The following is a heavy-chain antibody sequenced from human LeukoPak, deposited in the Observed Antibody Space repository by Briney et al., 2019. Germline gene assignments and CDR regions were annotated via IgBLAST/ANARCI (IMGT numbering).Heavy chain of an antibody. CDR1: GGSISSYY. V-gene: IGHV4-59*01. CDR3: ARVVYYDSSGYYNGYYYYYMDV. D-gene: IGHD3-22*01. CDR2: IYYSGST. J-gene: IGHJ6*03. Sequence: SSETLSLTCTVSGGSISSYYWSWIRQPPGKGLEWIGYIYYSGSTNYNPSLKSRVTISVDTSKNRFSLKLSSVTAADTAVYYCARVVYYDSSGYYNGYYYYYMDVWGKGTTVTVSS.